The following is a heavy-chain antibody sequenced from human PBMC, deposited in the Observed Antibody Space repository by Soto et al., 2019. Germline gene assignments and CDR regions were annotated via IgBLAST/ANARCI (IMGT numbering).Heavy chain of an antibody. CDR2: IWYDGSNT. J-gene: IGHJ3*02. CDR3: ARDTTTYCSAGSCYSGAFHI. V-gene: IGHV3-33*01. CDR1: GFTFSSFA. D-gene: IGHD2-15*01. Sequence: GGSLRLSCAASGFTFSSFAMHWVRQAPGKGLEWVAIIWYDGSNTYYDDSVKGRFTISRDNSRNTLYLQMNSLRAEDTAVYYCARDTTTYCSAGSCYSGAFHIWGQGTMVTVSS.